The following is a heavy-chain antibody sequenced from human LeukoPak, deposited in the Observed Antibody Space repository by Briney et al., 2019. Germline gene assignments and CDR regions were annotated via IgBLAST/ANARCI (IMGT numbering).Heavy chain of an antibody. V-gene: IGHV3-7*01. CDR1: GFTFSSYW. CDR2: IKQDGSEK. CDR3: ARGYYDSSGYGSSDY. J-gene: IGHJ4*02. Sequence: PGGSLRLSCAASGFTFSSYWMSWVRQAPGKGLEWVANIKQDGSEKYYVDSVKGRFTISRDNAKNSLYLQMNSLRAEDTAVYYCARGYYDSSGYGSSDYWGQGTLVTVSS. D-gene: IGHD3-22*01.